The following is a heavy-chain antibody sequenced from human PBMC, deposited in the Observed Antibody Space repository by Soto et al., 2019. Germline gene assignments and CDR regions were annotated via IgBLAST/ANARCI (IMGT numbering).Heavy chain of an antibody. CDR2: INAGNGNT. Sequence: QVQLVHSGAEVKKPGASVKVSCKASGYTFTSYAMHWVRQAPGQRLEWMGWINAGNGNTKYSQKFQGRVTITRDTSASTAYMDLSSLRSEDTAVYYCAKSATVPAAIAYWGQGTLVTVSS. V-gene: IGHV1-3*01. D-gene: IGHD2-2*02. CDR1: GYTFTSYA. CDR3: AKSATVPAAIAY. J-gene: IGHJ4*02.